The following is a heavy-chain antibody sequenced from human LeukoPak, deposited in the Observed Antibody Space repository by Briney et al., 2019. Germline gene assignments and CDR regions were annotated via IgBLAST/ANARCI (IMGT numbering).Heavy chain of an antibody. V-gene: IGHV4-59*08. CDR2: RYYSVNT. CDR3: ARARKYNWNFGGYFDY. D-gene: IGHD1-7*01. CDR1: GGSFTNYY. J-gene: IGHJ4*02. Sequence: SETLSLTCTVSGGSFTNYYWSWIRLPPGKGLEWIGYRYYSVNTIYNPSLKSRVTMSLDTSKNQFFLTLSSVTAADTAVYYCARARKYNWNFGGYFDYWGQGTLVTVSS.